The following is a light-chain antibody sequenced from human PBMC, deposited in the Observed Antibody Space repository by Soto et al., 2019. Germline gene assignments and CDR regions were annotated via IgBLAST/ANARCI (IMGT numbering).Light chain of an antibody. CDR1: QSISSY. Sequence: DIQMTQSPSSLSASVGDRVTITCRASQSISSYLNWYQQKPGKAPKLLIYAASSLQSGVPSRFSGSGSETDFTLTISSLQPEDFATYYCQQSYRTPTWTFSQGTKVEIK. CDR2: AAS. J-gene: IGKJ1*01. V-gene: IGKV1-39*01. CDR3: QQSYRTPTWT.